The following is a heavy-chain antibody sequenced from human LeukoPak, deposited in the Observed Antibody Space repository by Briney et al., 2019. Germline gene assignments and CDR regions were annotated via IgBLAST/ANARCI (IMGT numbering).Heavy chain of an antibody. CDR3: ARHYSGYGLGGDY. D-gene: IGHD5-12*01. CDR1: GGSISSGSYY. V-gene: IGHV4-61*02. Sequence: SETLSLTCTVSGGSISSGSYYWSWIRQPAGKGLEWIGRIYTSGSTNYNPSLKSRVTISVDTSKNQFSLKLSSVTAADTAVYYCARHYSGYGLGGDYWGQGTLVTVSS. CDR2: IYTSGST. J-gene: IGHJ4*02.